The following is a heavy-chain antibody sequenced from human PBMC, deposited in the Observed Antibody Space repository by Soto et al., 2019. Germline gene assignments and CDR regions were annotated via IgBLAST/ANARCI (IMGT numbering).Heavy chain of an antibody. D-gene: IGHD3-3*01. Sequence: VASVKVSCKASGGTFSSYTISWVRQAPGQGLEWMGRIIPILGIANYAQKFQGRVTITADKSTSTAYMELSSLRSEDTAVYYCARDRKGIGVVIQPPKSWFDPWGQGTLVTVS. CDR2: IIPILGIA. V-gene: IGHV1-69*04. CDR1: GGTFSSYT. J-gene: IGHJ5*02. CDR3: ARDRKGIGVVIQPPKSWFDP.